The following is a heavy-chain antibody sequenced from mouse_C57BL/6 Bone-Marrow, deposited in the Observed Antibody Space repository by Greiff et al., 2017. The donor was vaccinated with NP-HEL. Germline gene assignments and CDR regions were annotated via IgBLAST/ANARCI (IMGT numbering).Heavy chain of an antibody. CDR2: INPSTGGT. CDR3: ARASSGYAMDY. Sequence: VQLQQSGPELVKPGASVKISCKASGYSFTGYYMNWVKQSPEKSLEWIGEINPSTGGTTYNQKFKAKATLTVDKSSSTAYMQLKSLTSEDAAVYYSARASSGYAMDYWGQGTSVTVSS. CDR1: GYSFTGYY. V-gene: IGHV1-42*01. D-gene: IGHD3-2*02. J-gene: IGHJ4*01.